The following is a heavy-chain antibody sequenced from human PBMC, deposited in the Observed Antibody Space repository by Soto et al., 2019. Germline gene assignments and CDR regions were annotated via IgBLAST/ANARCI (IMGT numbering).Heavy chain of an antibody. V-gene: IGHV4-59*01. CDR1: GGSISSYY. J-gene: IGHJ5*02. Sequence: QVQLQESGPGLVKPSETLSLTCTDSGGSISSYYWSWIRQPPGKGLERIGYIYYSGRTNYNPALKSRVTISVDTSKKQVSLKLSSVTAAATAVYYCARRYFSSTICYIWDNWFDPWGQGTLVTVSS. CDR3: ARRYFSSTICYIWDNWFDP. CDR2: IYYSGRT. D-gene: IGHD2-2*02.